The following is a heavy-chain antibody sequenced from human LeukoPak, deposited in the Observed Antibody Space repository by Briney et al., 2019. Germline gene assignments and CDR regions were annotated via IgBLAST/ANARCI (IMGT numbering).Heavy chain of an antibody. CDR3: ARDPGYCSGGSCYPYYFDY. J-gene: IGHJ4*02. CDR2: INHSGST. D-gene: IGHD2-15*01. CDR1: GGSFSGYY. V-gene: IGHV4-34*01. Sequence: SETLSLTCAVYGGSFSGYYWSWIRQPPGKGLEWIGEINHSGSTNYNPSLKSRVTISVDTSKNQFSLKLSSVTAADTAVYYCARDPGYCSGGSCYPYYFDYWGQGTLVTVSS.